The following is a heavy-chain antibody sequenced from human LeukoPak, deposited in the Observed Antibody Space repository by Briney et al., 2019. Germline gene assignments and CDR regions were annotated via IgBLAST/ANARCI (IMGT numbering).Heavy chain of an antibody. CDR3: ARHRIAVAALDY. Sequence: SETLSLTCTVSGGSISSSSYYWGWIRQPPGKRLEWIGSIYYSGSTYYNPSLKSRVTISVDTSKNQFSLKLSSVTAADTAVYYCARHRIAVAALDYWGQGTLVTVSS. V-gene: IGHV4-39*01. D-gene: IGHD6-19*01. CDR2: IYYSGST. CDR1: GGSISSSSYY. J-gene: IGHJ4*02.